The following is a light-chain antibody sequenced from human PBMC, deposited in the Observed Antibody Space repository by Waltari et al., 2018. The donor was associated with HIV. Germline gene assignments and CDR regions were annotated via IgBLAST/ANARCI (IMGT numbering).Light chain of an antibody. CDR1: PGPVTNYHY. Sequence: QAVVTQEPSLTVSPGGTVTLTCDSSPGPVTNYHYPYWFQQKPAKAPRTLIYATSNRQSWTPARFSASLLGGKAALTLSGAQREDEADYYCVLSYDADWVFGGGTKLTVL. CDR3: VLSYDADWV. V-gene: IGLV7-46*01. CDR2: ATS. J-gene: IGLJ3*02.